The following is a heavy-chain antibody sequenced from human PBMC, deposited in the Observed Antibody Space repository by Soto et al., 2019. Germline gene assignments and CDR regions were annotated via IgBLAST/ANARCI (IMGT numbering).Heavy chain of an antibody. CDR2: TRNKANSYTT. J-gene: IGHJ6*03. Sequence: EVQLVESGGGLVQPGGSLRLSCEASGFTFNDHYMDWVRQAPGKGLEWVGRTRNKANSYTTEYAASVKGTFTISRDHSKNSLYLQKNSLKTEDTAVYYCARVVVVPAAMFYSPYIHALGKGTTVTVSS. CDR1: GFTFNDHY. CDR3: ARVVVVPAAMFYSPYIHA. V-gene: IGHV3-72*01. D-gene: IGHD2-2*01.